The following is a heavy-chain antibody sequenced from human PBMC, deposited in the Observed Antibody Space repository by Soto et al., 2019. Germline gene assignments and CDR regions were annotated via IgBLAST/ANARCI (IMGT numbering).Heavy chain of an antibody. CDR2: ISYDGSNK. J-gene: IGHJ6*02. V-gene: IGHV3-30*18. Sequence: QVQLVESGGGVVQPGRSLRLSCAASGFTFSSYGMHWVRQAPGKGLEWVAVISYDGSNKYYADSVKGRFTISRDNSKNTLYLEMDSLRAEDTAGDYCSKPYSGYDYYDCGMDVWGQGTTGTVSS. D-gene: IGHD5-12*01. CDR1: GFTFSSYG. CDR3: SKPYSGYDYYDCGMDV.